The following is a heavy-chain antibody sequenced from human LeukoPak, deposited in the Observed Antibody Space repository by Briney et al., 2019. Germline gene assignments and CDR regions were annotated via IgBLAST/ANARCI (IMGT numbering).Heavy chain of an antibody. V-gene: IGHV3-48*04. Sequence: GGSLRLSCAASGFTFSNYAMNWVRQAPGKGLEWVSYISSSGSTIYYADSVKGRFTTSRDNAKNSLYLQMNSLRAEDTAVYYCARGREHSDYWGQGTLVTVSS. CDR3: ARGREHSDY. D-gene: IGHD3-3*02. J-gene: IGHJ4*02. CDR2: ISSSGSTI. CDR1: GFTFSNYA.